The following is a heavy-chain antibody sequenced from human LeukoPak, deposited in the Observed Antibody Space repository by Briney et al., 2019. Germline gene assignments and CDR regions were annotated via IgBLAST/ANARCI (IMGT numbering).Heavy chain of an antibody. Sequence: PSETLSLTCAVYGGSFSGYYWSWIRQPPGKGLEWIGEINHSGSTNYNPSLKSRVTMSVDTSKNQFSLKLSSVTAADTAVYYCARQGIVSAAGAHLDYWGQGTLVTVSS. CDR2: INHSGST. V-gene: IGHV4-34*01. D-gene: IGHD6-13*01. CDR3: ARQGIVSAAGAHLDY. J-gene: IGHJ4*02. CDR1: GGSFSGYY.